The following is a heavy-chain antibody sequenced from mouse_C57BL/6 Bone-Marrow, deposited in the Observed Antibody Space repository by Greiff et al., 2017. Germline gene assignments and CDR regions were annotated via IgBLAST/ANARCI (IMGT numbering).Heavy chain of an antibody. CDR3: ARAGTTVVDRLFDY. Sequence: EVKLMESEGGLVQPGSSMKLSCTASGFTFSDYYMAWVRQVPEKGLEWVANINSDGSSTYYLDSLKSRFIISRDNAKNILYLQMSSLKSEYTATYYCARAGTTVVDRLFDYWGQGTTLTVSS. V-gene: IGHV5-16*01. CDR1: GFTFSDYY. J-gene: IGHJ2*01. D-gene: IGHD1-1*01. CDR2: INSDGSST.